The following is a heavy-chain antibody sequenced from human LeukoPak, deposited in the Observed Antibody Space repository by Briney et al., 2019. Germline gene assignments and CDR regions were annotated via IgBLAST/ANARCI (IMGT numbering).Heavy chain of an antibody. D-gene: IGHD1-26*01. J-gene: IGHJ5*02. V-gene: IGHV3-23*01. Sequence: GGSLRLSCAASGFTFSSYAMSWVHQAPGKGLEWVSAISGSGGSTYYADSVKGRFTISRDNSKNTLYLQMNSLRAEDTAAYYCAKDRNRGSYYNWFDPWGQGTLVTVSS. CDR2: ISGSGGST. CDR1: GFTFSSYA. CDR3: AKDRNRGSYYNWFDP.